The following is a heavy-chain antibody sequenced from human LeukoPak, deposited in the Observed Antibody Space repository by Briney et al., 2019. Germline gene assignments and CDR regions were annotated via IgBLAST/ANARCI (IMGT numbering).Heavy chain of an antibody. CDR1: GGSISSSSYY. J-gene: IGHJ5*02. Sequence: SETLSLTCTVSGGSISSSSYYWGWIRQPPGKGLEWIGGIYHSGSTYYKPSLKSRVTISVDASKNQFSLKLSSVTAADTAVYYCARGQARLSWFDPWGQGTLVTVSS. CDR3: ARGQARLSWFDP. V-gene: IGHV4-39*07. CDR2: IYHSGST. D-gene: IGHD6-19*01.